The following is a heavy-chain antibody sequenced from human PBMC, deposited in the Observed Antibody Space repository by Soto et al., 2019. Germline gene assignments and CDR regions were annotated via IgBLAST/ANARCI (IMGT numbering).Heavy chain of an antibody. V-gene: IGHV3-30*18. CDR1: GFTFSSYG. Sequence: QVQLVESGGGVVQPGRSLRLSCAASGFTFSSYGMHWVRQAPGKGLEWVAVISYDGSNKYYADSVKGRFTISRDNSKNTLYLQMNSLRAEDTAVYYCAKPLVEISYDSRESEYYFDYWGQGTLVTVSS. CDR3: AKPLVEISYDSRESEYYFDY. D-gene: IGHD3-22*01. CDR2: ISYDGSNK. J-gene: IGHJ4*02.